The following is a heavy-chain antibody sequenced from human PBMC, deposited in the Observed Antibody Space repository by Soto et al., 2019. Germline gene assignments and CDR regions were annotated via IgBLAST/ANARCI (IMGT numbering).Heavy chain of an antibody. CDR1: GYSFAGYW. CDR2: IDPSDSQT. Sequence: GESLKISCKGSGYSFAGYWITWVRQKPGKGLEWMGRIDPSDSQTYYSPSFRGHVTISVTKSITTVFLQWSSLRASDTAMYYCARQIYDSDTGPNFQYYFDSWGQGALVTVSS. J-gene: IGHJ4*02. D-gene: IGHD3-22*01. CDR3: ARQIYDSDTGPNFQYYFDS. V-gene: IGHV5-10-1*01.